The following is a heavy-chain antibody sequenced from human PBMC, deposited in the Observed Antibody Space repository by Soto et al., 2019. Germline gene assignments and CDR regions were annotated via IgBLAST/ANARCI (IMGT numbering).Heavy chain of an antibody. J-gene: IGHJ6*02. CDR1: GGSISSSSYY. D-gene: IGHD5-18*01. Sequence: QLQLQESGPGLVKPSETLSLTCTVSGGSISSSSYYWGWIRQPPGKGLEWIGSIYYSGSTYYNPSLKSRVTISAATPKTRFSLKLSSVTAADTAVYYCARPETAMARSYGMDVWGQGTTVTVSS. CDR2: IYYSGST. V-gene: IGHV4-39*01. CDR3: ARPETAMARSYGMDV.